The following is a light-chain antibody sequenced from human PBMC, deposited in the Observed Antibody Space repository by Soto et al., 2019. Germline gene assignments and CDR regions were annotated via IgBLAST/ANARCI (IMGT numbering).Light chain of an antibody. CDR2: EVS. V-gene: IGLV2-8*01. Sequence: QSVLTQPPSASGSPGQSVTISCTGTSSDVGGYNYVSWYQQHPGKAHKLMIYEVSKRPSGVPDRFSGSKSGNTASLTVSGLQAEDEADYYCSSYAGSNNFVVFGGWPKLTVL. J-gene: IGLJ2*01. CDR1: SSDVGGYNY. CDR3: SSYAGSNNFVV.